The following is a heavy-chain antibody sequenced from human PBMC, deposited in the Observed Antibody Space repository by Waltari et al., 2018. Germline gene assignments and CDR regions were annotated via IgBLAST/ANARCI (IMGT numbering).Heavy chain of an antibody. CDR1: GFTLNSTW. J-gene: IGHJ4*02. V-gene: IGHV3-74*01. Sequence: EVQLVESGGGLDQQGGSLSIYSAATGFTLNSTWTHSVGDATGKWLVWVSRINSDGSSISYADSVKGRFTISRDNAKNTLYLQMNSLRVEDTALYYCAREIDVFGKWSSILHNWGQGTLVTVSS. D-gene: IGHD6-19*01. CDR3: AREIDVFGKWSSILHN. CDR2: INSDGSSI.